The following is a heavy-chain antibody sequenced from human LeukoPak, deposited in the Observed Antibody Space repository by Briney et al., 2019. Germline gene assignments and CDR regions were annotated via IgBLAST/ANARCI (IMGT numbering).Heavy chain of an antibody. V-gene: IGHV3-9*01. CDR2: ISWNSGSI. CDR1: GFTFDDYA. Sequence: PGGSLRLSCAASGFTFDDYAMHWVRQAPGKGLEWVSGISWNSGSIGYADSVKGRFTISRDNAKNSLYLQMNSLRAEDTALYYCAKTETGILRRSDYFDYWGQGTLVTVSS. D-gene: IGHD1-14*01. CDR3: AKTETGILRRSDYFDY. J-gene: IGHJ4*02.